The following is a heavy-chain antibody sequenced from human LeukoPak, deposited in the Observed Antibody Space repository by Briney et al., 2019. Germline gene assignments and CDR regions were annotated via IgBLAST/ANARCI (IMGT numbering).Heavy chain of an antibody. CDR1: GYSFTNYW. V-gene: IGHV5-51*01. CDR3: ARLMFSRSGGSTSGDY. CDR2: ICPGDSDT. J-gene: IGHJ4*02. D-gene: IGHD2-15*01. Sequence: GESLKISCKGSGYSFTNYWVGWVRQMPGKGLDWMGIICPGDSDTRYSPSFQGQVTISADKSINTAYLQWSSLKASDTAMYYCARLMFSRSGGSTSGDYWGQGTLVTVSS.